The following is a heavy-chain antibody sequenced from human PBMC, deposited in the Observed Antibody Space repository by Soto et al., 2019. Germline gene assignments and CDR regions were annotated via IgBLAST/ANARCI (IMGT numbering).Heavy chain of an antibody. V-gene: IGHV6-1*01. CDR2: TYYRSKWYN. Sequence: QVQLQQSGPGLVKPSQTLSLTCAISGDSVSSNSAAWNWIRQSPSRGLEWLGRTYYRSKWYNDYAVSVNSRITINPDTSKNLFSLRLNSVTPEDTAVYYCARDFPGGELSLSGDAFDIWGQGTMVTVSS. CDR1: GDSVSSNSAA. CDR3: ARDFPGGELSLSGDAFDI. J-gene: IGHJ3*02. D-gene: IGHD3-16*02.